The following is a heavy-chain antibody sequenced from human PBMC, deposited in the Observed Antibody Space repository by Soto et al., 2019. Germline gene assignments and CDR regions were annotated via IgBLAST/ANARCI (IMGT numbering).Heavy chain of an antibody. CDR1: DFNFAKYV. D-gene: IGHD1-7*01. J-gene: IGHJ4*02. CDR2: ITYDGSNK. Sequence: GGSLRLSCQASDFNFAKYVMHWVGLAPGKGLEWVAVITYDGSNKDYADSVKGRFTISRYNSKNTLSLHLNTLKPEDTAVYHCAKDRVGGTFYTPLGFWGQGTLVTVSS. CDR3: AKDRVGGTFYTPLGF. V-gene: IGHV3-30*18.